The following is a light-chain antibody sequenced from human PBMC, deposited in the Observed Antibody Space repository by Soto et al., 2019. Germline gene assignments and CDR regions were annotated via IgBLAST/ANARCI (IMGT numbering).Light chain of an antibody. CDR3: QSYDSSLSGSV. CDR2: GDS. Sequence: QAVVTQPPSVSGAPGQRVTISCTGSSSNIGAGHDVHWYQQLPGTAPKLLMYGDSNRPSGVPDRISGSKSGTSASLAITGLQAEDEADYYCQSYDSSLSGSVFGGGTKLTVL. CDR1: SSNIGAGHD. V-gene: IGLV1-40*01. J-gene: IGLJ3*02.